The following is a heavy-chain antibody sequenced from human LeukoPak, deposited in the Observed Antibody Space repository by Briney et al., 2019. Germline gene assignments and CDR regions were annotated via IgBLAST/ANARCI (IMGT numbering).Heavy chain of an antibody. CDR2: INPNSGGT. V-gene: IGHV1-2*02. D-gene: IGHD3-22*01. CDR1: GYTFTGYY. CDR3: ASWDYYDSSGYYYGTDY. J-gene: IGHJ4*02. Sequence: ASVKVSCKASGYTFTGYYMHWVRQAPGQGLEWMGWINPNSGGTNYALKFQGRVTMTRDTSISTAYMELSRLRSDDTAVYYCASWDYYDSSGYYYGTDYWGQGTLVTVSS.